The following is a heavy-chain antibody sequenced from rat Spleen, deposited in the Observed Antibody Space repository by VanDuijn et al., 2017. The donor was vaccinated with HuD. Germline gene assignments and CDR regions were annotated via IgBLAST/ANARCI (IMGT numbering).Heavy chain of an antibody. CDR2: MRHNGDT. J-gene: IGHJ4*01. V-gene: IGHV2-63*01. CDR1: GFSLTSYN. CDR3: TRDGTTGIFAYVIDA. D-gene: IGHD1-9*01. Sequence: QVQLKESGPGLVQPSQTLSLTCTVSGFSLTSYNVHWVRQPTGKGLEWMGRMRHNGDTSYNSGLRSRLSISRDTSKNQVFLKMNSLQTDATGTSYCTRDGTTGIFAYVIDAWGQGASVTVSS.